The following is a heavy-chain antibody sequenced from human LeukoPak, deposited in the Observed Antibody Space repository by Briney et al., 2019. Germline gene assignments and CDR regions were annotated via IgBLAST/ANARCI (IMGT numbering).Heavy chain of an antibody. CDR1: GYTFTSYD. V-gene: IGHV1-8*01. J-gene: IGHJ4*02. CDR3: ARDPEADCSSTSCYDY. D-gene: IGHD2-2*01. Sequence: ASVKVSCKASGYTFTSYDINWVRQATGQGLEWMGWMNPNSGNTGYAQKFRGRVTMTRNTSISTAYMELSSLRSEDTAVYYCARDPEADCSSTSCYDYWGQGTLVTVSS. CDR2: MNPNSGNT.